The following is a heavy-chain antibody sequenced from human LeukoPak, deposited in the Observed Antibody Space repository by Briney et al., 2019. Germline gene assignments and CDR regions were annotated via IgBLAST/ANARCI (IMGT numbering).Heavy chain of an antibody. Sequence: GGSLRLSCAASGFTFSDYYMSWIRQAPGKGLEWVSYISSSGSTIYYADSVKGRFTISRDNAKNSLYLQMNSLRAEDTALYYCAKDTNLAMAGTFYYYGMDVWGQGTTVTVSS. J-gene: IGHJ6*02. CDR3: AKDTNLAMAGTFYYYGMDV. D-gene: IGHD6-19*01. CDR1: GFTFSDYY. V-gene: IGHV3-11*01. CDR2: ISSSGSTI.